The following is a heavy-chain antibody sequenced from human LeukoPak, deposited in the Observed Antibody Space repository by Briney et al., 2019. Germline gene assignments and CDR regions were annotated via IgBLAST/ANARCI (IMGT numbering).Heavy chain of an antibody. CDR2: INPNSGGT. D-gene: IGHD2-15*01. V-gene: IGHV1-2*02. Sequence: ASVKVSCKASGYTFTGYYMHWVRQAPGQGLEWMGWINPNSGGTNYAQKFQGRVTMTRDTSISTAYMELSRLRSDDTAVYYCARDGEYCNGGSCGLNYMDVWGKGTTVTVSS. J-gene: IGHJ6*03. CDR1: GYTFTGYY. CDR3: ARDGEYCNGGSCGLNYMDV.